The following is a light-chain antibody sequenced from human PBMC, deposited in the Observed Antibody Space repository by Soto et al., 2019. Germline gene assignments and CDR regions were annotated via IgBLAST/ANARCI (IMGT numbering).Light chain of an antibody. J-gene: IGKJ4*01. CDR2: WAS. CDR1: QSVLYSSNNKNY. Sequence: DIVMTQSPDSLAVSLGERATINCKSSQSVLYSSNNKNYLAWYQQKPGQPPKLLIYWASTRESGVPDRFSGSGSGTDFTLTISSPQAEDVAVYCCQQYYSIPFTFGGGTKVEIK. CDR3: QQYYSIPFT. V-gene: IGKV4-1*01.